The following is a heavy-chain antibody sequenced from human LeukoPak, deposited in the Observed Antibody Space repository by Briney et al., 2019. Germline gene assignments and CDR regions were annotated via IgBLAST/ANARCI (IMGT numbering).Heavy chain of an antibody. V-gene: IGHV3-21*01. Sequence: GGSLRLSCAASGFTFSSYSMNWVRQAPGKGLEWVSSISSSSSYIYYADSVKGRFTISRDNAKNSLYLQMNSLRAEDTAVYYCATDKILAAANDYWGQGTLVTVSS. CDR1: GFTFSSYS. CDR2: ISSSSSYI. D-gene: IGHD6-13*01. CDR3: ATDKILAAANDY. J-gene: IGHJ4*02.